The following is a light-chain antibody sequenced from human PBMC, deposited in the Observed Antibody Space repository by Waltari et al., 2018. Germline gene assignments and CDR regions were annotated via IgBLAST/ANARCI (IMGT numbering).Light chain of an antibody. CDR3: GAWDGSLTTYV. CDR2: YNS. CDR1: TPHIGTHH. Sequence: QSVLTQPPSVSAAPGQKVNISCTGSTPHIGTHHVLWYQQFPGTAPKLLIYYNSERPSGIPDRFSGSKSGTSATLGITGLQTGDEAEYYCGAWDGSLTTYVFGTVTKVTVL. V-gene: IGLV1-51*01. J-gene: IGLJ1*01.